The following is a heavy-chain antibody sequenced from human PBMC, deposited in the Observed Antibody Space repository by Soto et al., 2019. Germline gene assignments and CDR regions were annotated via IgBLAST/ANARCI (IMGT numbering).Heavy chain of an antibody. CDR1: GFTFSSYA. D-gene: IGHD6-19*01. CDR3: AKPANGWFSAFDI. CDR2: ISGSGGTT. Sequence: EVQLLESGGGLVQPGGSLRLSCAASGFTFSSYAMSWVRQAPGKGLEWVSAISGSGGTTYYADSVKGRFTFSRENSKNTLYLQMNSLRAEDTAVYYCAKPANGWFSAFDIWGQGTMVTVSS. V-gene: IGHV3-23*01. J-gene: IGHJ3*02.